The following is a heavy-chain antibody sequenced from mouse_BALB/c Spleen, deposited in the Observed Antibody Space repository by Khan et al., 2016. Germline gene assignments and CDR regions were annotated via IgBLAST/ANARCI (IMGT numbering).Heavy chain of an antibody. Sequence: EVQLQQSGAELVKPGASVKLSCTASGFNIKDTYMHWVKQRPEQGLEWIGRIDPANGNTKYDPKFQGKATITADTSSNTAYLQLSSLTSEDTAVYYCARGDDYDVWFAYWCQGTLVTVSA. V-gene: IGHV14-3*02. CDR1: GFNIKDTY. CDR2: IDPANGNT. CDR3: ARGDDYDVWFAY. J-gene: IGHJ3*01. D-gene: IGHD2-4*01.